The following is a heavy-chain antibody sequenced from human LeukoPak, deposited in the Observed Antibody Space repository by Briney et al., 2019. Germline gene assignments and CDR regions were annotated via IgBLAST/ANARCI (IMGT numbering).Heavy chain of an antibody. CDR1: GYTFTSYG. Sequence: ASVQVSCKASGYTFTSYGITWVRQAPGQGLEWMGWVSPYNVNTNYAQNLQDRVTMTTDTSATTAYMELRSLRSDDTAVYYCARGSYEDYWGQGTLVTVSS. CDR3: ARGSYEDY. CDR2: VSPYNVNT. J-gene: IGHJ4*02. D-gene: IGHD3-16*01. V-gene: IGHV1-18*01.